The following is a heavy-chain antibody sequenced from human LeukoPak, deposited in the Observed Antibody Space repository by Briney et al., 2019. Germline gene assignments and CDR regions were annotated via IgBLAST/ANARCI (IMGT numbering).Heavy chain of an antibody. CDR3: ARAGASAY. V-gene: IGHV4-34*01. CDR1: GGPFRGYY. D-gene: IGHD1-26*01. J-gene: IGHJ4*02. CDR2: INHSGST. Sequence: SETLSLTCAVYGGPFRGYYWSWIRQPPGKGLEWIGEINHSGSTNDNPSLKSRVTISVDTSKNQFSLKLSSVTAADTAVYYCARAGASAYWGQGTLVTVSS.